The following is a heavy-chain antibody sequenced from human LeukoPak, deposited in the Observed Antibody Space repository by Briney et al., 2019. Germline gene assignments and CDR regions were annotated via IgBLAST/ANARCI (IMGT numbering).Heavy chain of an antibody. CDR2: ISYDGTNK. V-gene: IGHV3-30-3*01. CDR3: ARAGYCSSPRCFYFDR. D-gene: IGHD2-2*01. J-gene: IGHJ4*02. CDR1: GFTFSSYA. Sequence: PGRSLRLSCAASGFTFSSYAMHWVRQAPGKGLEWVALISYDGTNKYYADSVKGRFTISRDNSKNTLYLQMNSLRVEDTAMYYCARAGYCSSPRCFYFDRWGQGTLVTVSS.